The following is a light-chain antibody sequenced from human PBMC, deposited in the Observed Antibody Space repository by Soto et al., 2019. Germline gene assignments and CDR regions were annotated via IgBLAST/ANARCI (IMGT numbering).Light chain of an antibody. CDR1: QSGRTN. Sequence: EIVMTQSPTTLSVSPGERATLSCRATQSGRTNLAWYPQKPGQTPRPLICGASTRATGIPVRFRGSGSGTEFTLTISSLQSEDSAVYYCHQYNSWPRGTFGPGTKLDIK. V-gene: IGKV3-15*01. CDR2: GAS. J-gene: IGKJ3*01. CDR3: HQYNSWPRGT.